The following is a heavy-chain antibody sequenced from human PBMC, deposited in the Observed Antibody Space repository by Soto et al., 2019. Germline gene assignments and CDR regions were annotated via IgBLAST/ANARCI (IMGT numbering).Heavy chain of an antibody. J-gene: IGHJ3*01. Sequence: QVQLVESGGGVVQPGRSLRLSCGASGFIFSTYAMNWVRQAPGKGLEWVALILYDGTNKYYADSVKGRFTISRDNSKNTLYLQMNSLRAEDTAVYYCARDEAEILGAPYAFDLWGQGTMVTVSS. CDR1: GFIFSTYA. V-gene: IGHV3-30-3*01. D-gene: IGHD1-26*01. CDR3: ARDEAEILGAPYAFDL. CDR2: ILYDGTNK.